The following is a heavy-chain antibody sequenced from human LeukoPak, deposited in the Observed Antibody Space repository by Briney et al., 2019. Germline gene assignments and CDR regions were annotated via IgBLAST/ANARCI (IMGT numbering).Heavy chain of an antibody. D-gene: IGHD4-23*01. CDR2: INPSGGST. CDR1: GYTFTSHY. J-gene: IGHJ5*02. CDR3: ARDRGGNTYWFDP. V-gene: IGHV1-46*01. Sequence: ASVKVSCKASGYTFTSHYIHWVRQAPGQGLEWMGIINPSGGSTSYAQMFQGRVTMTRDTSTSTVYMELSSLRSEDTAVYYCARDRGGNTYWFDPWGQETLVTVSS.